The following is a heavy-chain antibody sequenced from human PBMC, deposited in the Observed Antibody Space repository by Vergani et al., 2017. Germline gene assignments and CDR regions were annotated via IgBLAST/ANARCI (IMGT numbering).Heavy chain of an antibody. CDR1: GFTFSSYA. CDR2: ISYDGSNK. Sequence: QVQLVESGGGVVQPGRSLRLSCAASGFTFSSYAMHWVRQAPGKGLEWVAVISYDGSNKYYADSVKGRFTISRDNSKNTLYLQMNSLRAEDTAVYYCARDRIEANMSKARYYFDYWGQGTLVTVSS. CDR3: ARDRIEANMSKARYYFDY. V-gene: IGHV3-30-3*01. D-gene: IGHD6-6*01. J-gene: IGHJ4*02.